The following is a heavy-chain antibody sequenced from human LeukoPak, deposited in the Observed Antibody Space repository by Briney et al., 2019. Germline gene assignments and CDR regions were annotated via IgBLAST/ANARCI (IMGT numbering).Heavy chain of an antibody. Sequence: ASVKVSCKTSGYTFTGYYMHWVRQAPGQGLEWMGWINPNSSGTNYAQKFQGRVTMTRDTSISTAYMELSRLRSDDTAVYYCARSGYWDWYFDLWGRGTLVTVSS. D-gene: IGHD3-22*01. CDR1: GYTFTGYY. J-gene: IGHJ2*01. V-gene: IGHV1-2*02. CDR2: INPNSSGT. CDR3: ARSGYWDWYFDL.